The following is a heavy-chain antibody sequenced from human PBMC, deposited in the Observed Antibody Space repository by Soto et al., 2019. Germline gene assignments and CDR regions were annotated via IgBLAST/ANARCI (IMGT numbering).Heavy chain of an antibody. Sequence: PGECLKIACQVTVYRFSSSWIGWVRQKPGKGLEWLGNVYPSDSDVRYSPAFEGQVTISADNSINTDYLTLLNIKALDTAIYSCKKGDTSPFDSWGKGTRVTVSS. D-gene: IGHD3-16*01. V-gene: IGHV5-51*01. J-gene: IGHJ4*02. CDR3: KKGDTSPFDS. CDR2: VYPSDSDV. CDR1: VYRFSSSW.